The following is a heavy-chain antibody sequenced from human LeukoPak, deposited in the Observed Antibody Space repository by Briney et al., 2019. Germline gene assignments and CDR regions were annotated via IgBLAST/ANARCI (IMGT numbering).Heavy chain of an antibody. CDR1: GYTFTSYY. J-gene: IGHJ6*02. CDR3: ARDGASDGMDV. CDR2: TNPSGGST. V-gene: IGHV1-46*01. D-gene: IGHD3-10*01. Sequence: ASVKVSCKASGYTFTSYYMNWVRQAPGQGLEWMGITNPSGGSTSYAQKFQDRVAMTRDTSTSTVYMELSSLTSEDTAVYYCARDGASDGMDVWGQGTTVTVS.